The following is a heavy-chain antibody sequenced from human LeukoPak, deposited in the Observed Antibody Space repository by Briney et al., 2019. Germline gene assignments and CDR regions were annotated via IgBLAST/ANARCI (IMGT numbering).Heavy chain of an antibody. CDR3: ARAPTTIFGEDYYYGMDV. D-gene: IGHD3-3*01. Sequence: SVKVSCKASGGTFSSYAISWVRQAPGQGLEWMGRIIPILGISNYPQKFQGRVTITADKSTSTDYMELSSLRSEDTAVYYCARAPTTIFGEDYYYGMDVWGQGTTVTVSS. V-gene: IGHV1-69*04. CDR1: GGTFSSYA. J-gene: IGHJ6*02. CDR2: IIPILGIS.